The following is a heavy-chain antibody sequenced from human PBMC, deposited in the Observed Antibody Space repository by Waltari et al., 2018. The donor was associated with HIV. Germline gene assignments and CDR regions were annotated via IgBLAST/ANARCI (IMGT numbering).Heavy chain of an antibody. CDR1: GPPIRLDSPY. V-gene: IGHV4-39*02. D-gene: IGHD4-17*01. CDR3: ARRGGATVTSYYYYGLDV. CDR2: IFYSGNT. Sequence: QVQLQESGPGLVKPSETLSLTCTVSGPPIRLDSPYWGWVRQPPGKGLEWIGNIFYSGNTYYNPSLKSRVTISIDTSKKHFSLKLTSVTAADTAVYYCARRGGATVTSYYYYGLDVWGQGTTVTVSS. J-gene: IGHJ6*02.